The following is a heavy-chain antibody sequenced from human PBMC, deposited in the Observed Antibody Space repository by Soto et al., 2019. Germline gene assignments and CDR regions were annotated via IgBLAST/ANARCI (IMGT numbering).Heavy chain of an antibody. CDR1: GFTVSSNY. CDR2: IYSGGST. V-gene: IGHV3-66*01. J-gene: IGHJ3*02. Sequence: GGSLRLSCAASGFTVSSNYMSWVRQAPGKGLEWVSVIYSGGSTYYADSVKGRFTISRDNSKNTLYLQMNSLRAEDTAVYYRARDHRADAFDIWGQGTMVTVSS. CDR3: ARDHRADAFDI.